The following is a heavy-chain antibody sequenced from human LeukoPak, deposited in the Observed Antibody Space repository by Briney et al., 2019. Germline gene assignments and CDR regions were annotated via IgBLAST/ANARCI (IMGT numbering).Heavy chain of an antibody. V-gene: IGHV1-2*06. CDR3: ARLSGSGSYISDFDY. CDR2: INPNSGGT. D-gene: IGHD3-10*01. J-gene: IGHJ4*02. CDR1: GYTFTCYY. Sequence: GASVKVSCKASGYTFTCYYMHWVRQAPGQGLEWMGRINPNSGGTNYAQKFQGRVTMTRDTSISTAYMELSRLRSDDTAVYYCARLSGSGSYISDFDYWGQGTLVTVSS.